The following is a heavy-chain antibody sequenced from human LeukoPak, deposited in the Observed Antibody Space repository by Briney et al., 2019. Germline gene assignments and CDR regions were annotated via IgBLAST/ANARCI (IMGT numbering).Heavy chain of an antibody. CDR1: GYTFTGYY. V-gene: IGHV1-2*02. J-gene: IGHJ5*02. CDR2: INPNSGGT. D-gene: IGHD3-10*01. CDR3: ARDGGDTLLRGITNWFDP. Sequence: ASVKVSCKASGYTFTGYYMHWVRQAPGQGLEWMGWINPNSGGTNYAQKFQDRVTMTRDTSISTAYMELNSLRSDDTAVYYCARDGGDTLLRGITNWFDPWGQGNLVTVSS.